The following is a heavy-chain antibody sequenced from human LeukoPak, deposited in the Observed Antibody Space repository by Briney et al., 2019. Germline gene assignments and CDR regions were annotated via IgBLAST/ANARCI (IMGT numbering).Heavy chain of an antibody. J-gene: IGHJ4*02. Sequence: ASVKVSCKASGYPFTRYGISWVRQAPGQGLEWMGIINPIGGSTRYAQKFQGRVTMTRDTSTSTVYMELSSLRSEDTAVYYCARGGIAAAGMSFDYWGQGTLVTVCS. D-gene: IGHD6-13*01. CDR2: INPIGGST. CDR3: ARGGIAAAGMSFDY. CDR1: GYPFTRYG. V-gene: IGHV1-46*01.